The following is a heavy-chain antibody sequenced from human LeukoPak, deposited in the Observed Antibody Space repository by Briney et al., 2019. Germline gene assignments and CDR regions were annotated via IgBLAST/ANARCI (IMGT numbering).Heavy chain of an antibody. CDR1: GGSISNNIYF. CDR2: IFYSGTT. J-gene: IGHJ4*02. D-gene: IGHD1-1*01. V-gene: IGHV4-39*01. CDR3: ARRAAYNDYYFDY. Sequence: SETLSLTCTVSGGSISNNIYFWAWIRQPPGKGLAWIGGIFYSGTTYYNPSLKSRVTTSVDTPKNQCSLKVAAVTAADTAVYNCARRAAYNDYYFDYWGQGALVTVSS.